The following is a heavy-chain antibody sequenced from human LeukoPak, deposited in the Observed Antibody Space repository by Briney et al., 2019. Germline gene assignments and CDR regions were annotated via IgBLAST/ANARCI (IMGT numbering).Heavy chain of an antibody. J-gene: IGHJ4*02. V-gene: IGHV4-61*01. CDR3: ASPYCSGGSCYSY. CDR1: GDSVSSGSYH. D-gene: IGHD2-15*01. Sequence: SETLSLTCTVSGDSVSSGSYHWSWIRQPPGKGLEWIGYIYYSGSTNYNPSLKSRVTISVDTSKNQFSLKLSSVTAVDTAVYYCASPYCSGGSCYSYWGQGTLVTVSS. CDR2: IYYSGST.